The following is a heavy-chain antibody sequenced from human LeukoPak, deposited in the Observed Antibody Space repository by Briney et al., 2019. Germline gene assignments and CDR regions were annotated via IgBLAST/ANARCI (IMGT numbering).Heavy chain of an antibody. J-gene: IGHJ4*02. CDR1: GFTFSNYG. CDR2: ISYEGSNK. V-gene: IGHV3-30*18. CDR3: AKELGSGWYSCDY. Sequence: PGGSLRLSCAASGFTFSNYGIHWVRQAPGKGLEWVALISYEGSNKYYADSVKGRFTISGDNSKNTAYLQLNSLRAEDTALYYCAKELGSGWYSCDYWGQGTLVTVSS. D-gene: IGHD6-19*01.